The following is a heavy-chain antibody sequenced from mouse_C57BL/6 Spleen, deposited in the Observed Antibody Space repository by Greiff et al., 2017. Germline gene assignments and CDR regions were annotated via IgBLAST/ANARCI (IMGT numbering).Heavy chain of an antibody. CDR2: ISYDGSN. CDR1: GYSITSGYY. V-gene: IGHV3-6*01. D-gene: IGHD2-5*01. J-gene: IGHJ1*03. CDR3: AREYSKGWYFDV. Sequence: ESGPGLVKPSQSLSLTCSVTGYSITSGYYWNWIRQFPGNKLEWMGYISYDGSNNYNPSLKNRISITRDTSKNQFFLKLNSVTTEDTATYYCAREYSKGWYFDVWGTGTTVTVSS.